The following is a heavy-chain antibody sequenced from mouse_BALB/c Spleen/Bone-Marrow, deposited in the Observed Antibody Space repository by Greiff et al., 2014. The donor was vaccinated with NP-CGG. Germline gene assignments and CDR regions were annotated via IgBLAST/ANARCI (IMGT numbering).Heavy chain of an antibody. D-gene: IGHD2-1*01. CDR3: ARGNYEAMDY. CDR1: GYTFTNYW. J-gene: IGHJ4*01. CDR2: INPSTGNT. V-gene: IGHV1-7*01. Sequence: VQLQQSGAELAKPGASVKMSCKVSGYTFTNYWMHWVKQRPGQGLEWIGYINPSTGNTEYNQKFKDKATLTADNSSNTAFMQLSSLTSEDSAVYFCARGNYEAMDYWGQGTSVTVSS.